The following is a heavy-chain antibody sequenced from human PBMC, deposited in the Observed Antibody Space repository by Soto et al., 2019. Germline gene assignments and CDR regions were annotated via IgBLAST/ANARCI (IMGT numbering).Heavy chain of an antibody. J-gene: IGHJ5*02. CDR2: INVYNGNT. CDR1: GYTFTNYG. V-gene: IGHV1-18*01. CDR3: ARGVGSGSYYNQYNWFDP. Sequence: ASVKVSCKASGYTFTNYGISRVRQAPGQGLEWMGWINVYNGNTKYAQKVQGRVTMTTDTSTSTAYMELRSLRSDDTAVYYCARGVGSGSYYNQYNWFDPWGQGTLVTVS. D-gene: IGHD3-10*01.